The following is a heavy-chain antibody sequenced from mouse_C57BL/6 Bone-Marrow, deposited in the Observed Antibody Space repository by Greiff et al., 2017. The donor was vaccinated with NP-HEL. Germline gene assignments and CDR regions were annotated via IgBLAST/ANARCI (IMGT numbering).Heavy chain of an antibody. CDR1: GFNFKDDY. Sequence: EVQLQQSGAELVRPGASVKLSCTASGFNFKDDYMHWVKQRPEQGLEWIGWIDPENGDTEYASKFQGKATITADTSSNTAYLQLSSLTSEDTAVYYYTTGGVGYRNYEAYWGQGTTLTVSS. D-gene: IGHD2-5*01. J-gene: IGHJ2*01. V-gene: IGHV14-4*01. CDR3: TTGGVGYRNYEAY. CDR2: IDPENGDT.